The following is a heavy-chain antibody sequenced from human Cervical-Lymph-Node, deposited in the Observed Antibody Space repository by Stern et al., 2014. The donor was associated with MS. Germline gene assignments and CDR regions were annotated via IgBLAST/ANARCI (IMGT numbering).Heavy chain of an antibody. CDR2: INRDGSDT. CDR1: GFNFSSYW. V-gene: IGHV3-74*02. Sequence: EVQLVESGGGLVQPGGSLRLSCAASGFNFSSYWMHWVRQFPEKGLFWVSQINRDGSDTSYADSVKGRFSISRDIIRNMLYLRMTSLRAEDTAVYYCARGVGDYWGQGARVTVSS. D-gene: IGHD3-16*01. CDR3: ARGVGDY. J-gene: IGHJ4*02.